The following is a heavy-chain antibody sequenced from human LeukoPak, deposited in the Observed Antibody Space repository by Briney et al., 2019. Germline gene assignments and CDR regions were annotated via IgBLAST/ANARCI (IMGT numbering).Heavy chain of an antibody. CDR2: ISAYNGNT. CDR1: GYTFTSYG. CDR3: ARAYCSSTSCYWVDY. D-gene: IGHD2-2*01. V-gene: IGHV1-18*01. Sequence: ASVKVSCKASGYTFTSYGISWVRQAPGQGLEWMGWISAYNGNTNYAQKLQGRVTMTTDTSTSTAYMELRSLRSDDTAVYYCARAYCSSTSCYWVDYWGQGTLVTVSS. J-gene: IGHJ4*02.